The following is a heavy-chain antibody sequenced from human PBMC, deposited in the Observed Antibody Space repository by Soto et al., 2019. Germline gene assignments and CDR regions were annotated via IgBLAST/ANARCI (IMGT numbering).Heavy chain of an antibody. Sequence: QVQLVESGGGVVQPGRSLRLSCAASGFTFSSYGMHWVRQAPGKGLEWVAVISYDGSNKYYADSVKGRFTNSRDNSKNTLYLQMNSLRAEDTAVYYCAKDNWRELLGWYFDLWGRGTLVTVSS. V-gene: IGHV3-30*18. CDR1: GFTFSSYG. CDR2: ISYDGSNK. D-gene: IGHD1-26*01. CDR3: AKDNWRELLGWYFDL. J-gene: IGHJ2*01.